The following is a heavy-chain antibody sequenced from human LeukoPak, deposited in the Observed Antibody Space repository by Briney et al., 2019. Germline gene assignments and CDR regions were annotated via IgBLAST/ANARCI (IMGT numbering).Heavy chain of an antibody. Sequence: KTSQTLSLTCTVSSGSINSGGHYWSWIRQPPGKGLEWIGYINHSGSTSYNPSLKSRVTISVDNSKNQFSLRLSSVTAADAAVYFCARVWWTAGTGIYFDFWGQGTLVTVSS. CDR3: ARVWWTAGTGIYFDF. CDR1: SGSINSGGHY. V-gene: IGHV4-30-2*01. J-gene: IGHJ4*02. CDR2: INHSGST. D-gene: IGHD6-13*01.